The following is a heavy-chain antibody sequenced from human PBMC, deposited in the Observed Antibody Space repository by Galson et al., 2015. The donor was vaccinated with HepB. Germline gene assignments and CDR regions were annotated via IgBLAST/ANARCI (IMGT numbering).Heavy chain of an antibody. J-gene: IGHJ6*02. Sequence: TLSLTCTVSGVSISSDDSFWSWIRQPPGKGLEWIGFIYYRGSTDYNPSLKSRLSISVDTSKNQFSLKLSSATAADAAVYYCARVQKEYYYYAMDIWGQGTTVTVSS. CDR1: GVSISSDDSF. V-gene: IGHV4-30-4*01. D-gene: IGHD1-1*01. CDR3: ARVQKEYYYYAMDI. CDR2: IYYRGST.